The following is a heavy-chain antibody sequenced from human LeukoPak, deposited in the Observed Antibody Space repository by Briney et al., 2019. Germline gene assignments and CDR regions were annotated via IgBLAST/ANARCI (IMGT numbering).Heavy chain of an antibody. V-gene: IGHV1-69*04. D-gene: IGHD3-3*01. J-gene: IGHJ6*02. Sequence: WASVKVSCKASGGTFSSYAISRVRQAPGQGLEWMGRIIPILGIANYAQKFQGRVTITADKSTSTAYMELSSLRSEDTAVYYCARGARFLEWSYDYYYYGMDVWGQGTTVTVSS. CDR3: ARGARFLEWSYDYYYYGMDV. CDR1: GGTFSSYA. CDR2: IIPILGIA.